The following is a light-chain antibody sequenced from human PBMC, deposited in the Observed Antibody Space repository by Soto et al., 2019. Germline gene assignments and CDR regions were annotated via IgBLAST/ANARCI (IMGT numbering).Light chain of an antibody. Sequence: QSVLTQPPSVSGAPGQRVTISCTGSSSNIGAGYDVHWYQQLPATAPKLLIYGNSNRPSGVPDRFSGSKSGTSASLAITGLQAEDEADYYCQSYDSSLRGLVFGGGTKLTVL. CDR3: QSYDSSLRGLV. CDR2: GNS. CDR1: SSNIGAGYD. J-gene: IGLJ2*01. V-gene: IGLV1-40*01.